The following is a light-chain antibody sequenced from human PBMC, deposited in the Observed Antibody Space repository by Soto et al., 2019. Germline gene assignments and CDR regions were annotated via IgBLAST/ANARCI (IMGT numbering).Light chain of an antibody. V-gene: IGLV2-14*01. CDR1: SSDVGGYNY. J-gene: IGLJ3*02. CDR3: TSYTSSSTWV. CDR2: DVS. Sequence: QSALTQPASVSGSPGQSITISCTGTSSDVGGYNYVSWYQQHPGKAPKVVIYDVSNRPSGVSNRFSGSKSGNTASLTISGLQAEDEADYYCTSYTSSSTWVFGGGTKLTV.